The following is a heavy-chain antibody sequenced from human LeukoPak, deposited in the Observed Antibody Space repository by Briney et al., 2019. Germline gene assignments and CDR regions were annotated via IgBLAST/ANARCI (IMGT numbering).Heavy chain of an antibody. CDR1: GYSFTSYW. CDR2: IDPSASYT. J-gene: IGHJ4*02. CDR3: AARARDYGDFDFDY. D-gene: IGHD4-17*01. Sequence: ESLLRSSKGSGYSFTSYWITWVRQMPGKGLEWMGRIDPSASYTNYSQSFPGHLTISTDKSISTAYLQWSSLKASDTAMYYCAARARDYGDFDFDYGGQGTLVTVSS. V-gene: IGHV5-10-1*01.